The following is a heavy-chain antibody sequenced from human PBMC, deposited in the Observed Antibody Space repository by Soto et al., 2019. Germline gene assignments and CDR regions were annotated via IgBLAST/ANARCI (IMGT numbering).Heavy chain of an antibody. CDR1: GYTFTGYA. D-gene: IGHD6-19*01. V-gene: IGHV1-3*05. CDR2: INAGNGNT. J-gene: IGHJ4*02. CDR3: ARAVAVAADFDY. Sequence: QVQLVQSGAEEKKPGASVKVSCKASGYTFTGYAMHWVRQAPGQRLEWMGWINAGNGNTKYSQKFQGRVTITRDTSPSTAYMELSSLRSEDTAVYYCARAVAVAADFDYWGQGTLVTVSS.